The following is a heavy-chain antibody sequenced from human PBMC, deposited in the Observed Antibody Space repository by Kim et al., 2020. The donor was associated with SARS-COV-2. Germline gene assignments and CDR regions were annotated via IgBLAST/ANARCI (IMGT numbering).Heavy chain of an antibody. D-gene: IGHD6-13*01. J-gene: IGHJ5*02. Sequence: SVKGRFTISRDNSKNTLYLQMNSLRAEDTAVYYCARDILAYSSSWNWFDPWGQGTLVTVSS. V-gene: IGHV3-30*07. CDR3: ARDILAYSSSWNWFDP.